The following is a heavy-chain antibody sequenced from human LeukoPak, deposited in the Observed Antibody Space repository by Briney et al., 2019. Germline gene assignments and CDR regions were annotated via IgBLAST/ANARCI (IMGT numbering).Heavy chain of an antibody. CDR2: IYYSGST. V-gene: IGHV4-39*01. CDR1: GGSISSSSYY. J-gene: IGHJ4*02. CDR3: ARGGGSYYEYYFDY. D-gene: IGHD1-26*01. Sequence: SETLSLTCTVSGGSISSSSYYWGWIRQPPGKGLEWIGSIYYSGSTYYNPSLKSRVTISVDTSKNQFSLKLSSVTAADTAVYYCARGGGSYYEYYFDYWGQGTLVTVSS.